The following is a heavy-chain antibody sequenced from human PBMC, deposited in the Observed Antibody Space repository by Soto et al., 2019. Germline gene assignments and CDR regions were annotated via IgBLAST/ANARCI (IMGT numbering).Heavy chain of an antibody. V-gene: IGHV4-31*03. D-gene: IGHD3-3*01. CDR1: GGSISSDCSY. J-gene: IGHJ6*02. CDR2: IFYSGTI. CDR3: ARGGGDYDLWSGYYDYYYYGMDV. Sequence: PSATLSLTCTVSGGSISSDCSYRSWTRQHPGKVLEWFGYIFYSGTIYYNPSLKSRVTISVDTSKNQFSLKLSSVTAADTAVYYCARGGGDYDLWSGYYDYYYYGMDVWGQGTTVTVS.